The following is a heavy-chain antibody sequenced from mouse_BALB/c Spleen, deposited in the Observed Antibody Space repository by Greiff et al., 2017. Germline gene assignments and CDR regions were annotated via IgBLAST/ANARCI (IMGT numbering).Heavy chain of an antibody. Sequence: EVHLVESGGGLVQPGGSRKLSCAASGFTFSSFGMHWVRQAPEKGLEWVAYISSGSSTIYYADTVKGRFTISRDNPKNTLFLQMTSLRSEDTAMYYCASLIRVITTATSSAMDYWGQGTSVTVSS. CDR1: GFTFSSFG. D-gene: IGHD1-2*01. CDR2: ISSGSSTI. CDR3: ASLIRVITTATSSAMDY. V-gene: IGHV5-17*02. J-gene: IGHJ4*01.